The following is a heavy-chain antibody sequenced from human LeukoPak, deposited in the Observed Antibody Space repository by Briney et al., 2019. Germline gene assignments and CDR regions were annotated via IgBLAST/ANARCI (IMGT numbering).Heavy chain of an antibody. J-gene: IGHJ4*02. D-gene: IGHD2-21*02. CDR1: GFTFSSYS. Sequence: GGSLRLSCAASGFTFSSYSMNWVRQAPGKGLEWVSSISSSSSYIYYADSVKGRFTISRDNAKNSLYLQMNSLRAEDTAVYYCARGGTLAYCGGDCYLFDYWGQGTLVTVSS. CDR2: ISSSSSYI. CDR3: ARGGTLAYCGGDCYLFDY. V-gene: IGHV3-21*01.